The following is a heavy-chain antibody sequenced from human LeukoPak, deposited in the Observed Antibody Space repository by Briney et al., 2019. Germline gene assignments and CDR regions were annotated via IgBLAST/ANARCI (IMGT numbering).Heavy chain of an antibody. CDR3: ARRLVRGEISWAPGTIDY. CDR1: GGSISSSSYY. V-gene: IGHV4-39*01. CDR2: IYYSGST. Sequence: SETLSLTCTVSGGSISSSSYYWGWIRQPPGKGLEWIGSIYYSGSTYYNPSLKSRVTISVDTSKNQFSLKLSSMTAADTAVYYCARRLVRGEISWAPGTIDYWGQGTLVTVSS. J-gene: IGHJ4*02. D-gene: IGHD3-10*01.